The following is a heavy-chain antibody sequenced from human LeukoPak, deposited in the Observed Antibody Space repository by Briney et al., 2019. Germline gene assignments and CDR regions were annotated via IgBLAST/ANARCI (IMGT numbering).Heavy chain of an antibody. D-gene: IGHD6-13*01. J-gene: IGHJ2*01. V-gene: IGHV1-58*02. CDR1: GFTFTSSA. CDR2: IVVGSGNT. Sequence: SVKVSCKASGFTFTSSAMQWVRQARGQRLEWIGWIVVGSGNTNYAQKFQERVTITRDMSTSTAYMELSSLRSEDTAVYYCAAAGYSSSWYKSYWYFDLWGRGTLVTVSS. CDR3: AAAGYSSSWYKSYWYFDL.